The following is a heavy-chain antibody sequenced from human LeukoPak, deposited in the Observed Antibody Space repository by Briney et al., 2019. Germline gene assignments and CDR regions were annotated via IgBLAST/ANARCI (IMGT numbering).Heavy chain of an antibody. CDR2: INHSGST. CDR1: GGSFSGYC. D-gene: IGHD6-19*01. Sequence: SETLSLTCTVYGGSFSGYCWSWIRQPPGKGLEWIGEINHSGSTNYSPSLKTRVTISVDTSKDQFSLKLTSVTAADTAVYYCARDVSSSGSYFDYWGQGTLVTVSS. CDR3: ARDVSSSGSYFDY. V-gene: IGHV4-34*01. J-gene: IGHJ4*02.